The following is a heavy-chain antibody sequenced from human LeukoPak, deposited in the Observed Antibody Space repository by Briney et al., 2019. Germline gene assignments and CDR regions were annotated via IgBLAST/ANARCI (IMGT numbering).Heavy chain of an antibody. CDR2: IYYSGST. CDR1: GGSISSYY. D-gene: IGHD6-13*01. J-gene: IGHJ4*02. Sequence: SETLSLTCTVSGGSISSYYWSWIRQPPGKGLEWIGYIYYSGSTNYNPSLKSRVTISVDTSKNQFSLKLSSVTAADTAVYYCARASGYSLDFDYWGQGTLVTVSS. V-gene: IGHV4-59*01. CDR3: ARASGYSLDFDY.